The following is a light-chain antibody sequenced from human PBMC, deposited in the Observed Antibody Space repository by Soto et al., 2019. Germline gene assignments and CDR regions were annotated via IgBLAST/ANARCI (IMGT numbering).Light chain of an antibody. CDR2: NVS. J-gene: IGLJ1*01. CDR1: SSEVGGHNS. CDR3: TSYPSSSTYV. V-gene: IGLV2-14*01. Sequence: QSALTQPASVSGSPGQSITISCTGTSSEVGGHNSVSWYQQHPGKATKLMIYNVSNRPSGVSNRFSGSKSGNTASLTISGLLAEDEADDYCTSYPSSSTYVFGAGTKLTVL.